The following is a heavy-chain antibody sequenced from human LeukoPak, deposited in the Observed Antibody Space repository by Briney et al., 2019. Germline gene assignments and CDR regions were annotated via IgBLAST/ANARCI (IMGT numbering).Heavy chain of an antibody. Sequence: PGGSLRLSCAASGFTFDDYAMHWVRQAPGKGLEWVSGISWNSGSIGYADSVKGRFTISRDNAKNSLYLQMNSLRAEDTAVYYCARGSDGAFDIWGQGTTVTVSS. CDR1: GFTFDDYA. CDR2: ISWNSGSI. J-gene: IGHJ3*02. D-gene: IGHD2-21*01. CDR3: ARGSDGAFDI. V-gene: IGHV3-9*01.